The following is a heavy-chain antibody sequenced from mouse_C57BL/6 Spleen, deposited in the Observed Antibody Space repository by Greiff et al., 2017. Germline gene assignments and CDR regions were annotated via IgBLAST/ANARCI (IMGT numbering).Heavy chain of an antibody. D-gene: IGHD1-1*01. CDR2: ISSGSSTI. V-gene: IGHV5-17*01. Sequence: EVQLVESGGGLVKPGGSLKLSCAASGFTFSDYGMHWVRQAPEKGLEWVAYISSGSSTIYYADTVKGRFTISRDNAKNTLFLQMTSLRAEDTAMYYCAIYYYGSSYGVDYWGQGTTLTVSS. CDR1: GFTFSDYG. CDR3: AIYYYGSSYGVDY. J-gene: IGHJ2*01.